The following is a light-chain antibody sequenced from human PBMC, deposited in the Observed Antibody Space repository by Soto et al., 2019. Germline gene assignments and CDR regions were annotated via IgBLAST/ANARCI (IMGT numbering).Light chain of an antibody. CDR1: SSDVGGYNY. CDR3: SSYTSSSTLI. CDR2: EVS. Sequence: QSALTQPASVSGSPGQSITISCTGTSSDVGGYNYVSWYQQHPGKAPKVMIYEVSIRPSGVSNRFSGSKSDNTASLTISGLQAEDEADYYCSSYTSSSTLIFGEGTKVTVL. J-gene: IGLJ2*01. V-gene: IGLV2-14*01.